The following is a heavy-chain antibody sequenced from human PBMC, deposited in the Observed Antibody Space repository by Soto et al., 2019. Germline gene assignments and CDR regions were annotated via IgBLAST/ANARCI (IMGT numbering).Heavy chain of an antibody. V-gene: IGHV3-30*18. CDR1: GFTFSSYG. D-gene: IGHD3-22*01. J-gene: IGHJ4*02. Sequence: QVQLVESGGGVVQPGRSLRLSCAASGFTFSSYGMHWVRQAPGKGLEWVADVSSDGSDKHYADAVKGRFTISRDNSKNTLYLDMNGRSAEDAAVYYCAKSPYDSSGYYYYFHYWGQGTLVTVSS. CDR2: VSSDGSDK. CDR3: AKSPYDSSGYYYYFHY.